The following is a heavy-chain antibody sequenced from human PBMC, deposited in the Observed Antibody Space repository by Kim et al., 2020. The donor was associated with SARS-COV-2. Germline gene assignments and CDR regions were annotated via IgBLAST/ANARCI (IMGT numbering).Heavy chain of an antibody. V-gene: IGHV3-48*03. CDR1: GFTFSSYE. J-gene: IGHJ3*02. CDR2: ISSSGSTI. D-gene: IGHD2-15*01. CDR3: ARAGYCSGGSCYPYDAFDI. Sequence: GGSLRLSCAASGFTFSSYEMNWVRQAPGKGLEWVSYISSSGSTIYYADSVKGRFTISRDNAKNSLYLQMNSLRAEDTAVYYCARAGYCSGGSCYPYDAFDIWGQGTMVTVSS.